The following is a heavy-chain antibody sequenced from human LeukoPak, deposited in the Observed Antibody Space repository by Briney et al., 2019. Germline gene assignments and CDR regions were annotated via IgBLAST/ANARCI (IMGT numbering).Heavy chain of an antibody. J-gene: IGHJ4*02. V-gene: IGHV1-2*02. Sequence: ASVKVSCKASGYTFTGYYMHWVRQAPGQGFEWMGWINPNTGGTNYAQNFQGRVTMTRDTSISTAYMELSRLRSDDTAVYYCARPQTRDGYNFLGHWGQGTLVTVSS. CDR3: ARPQTRDGYNFLGH. CDR1: GYTFTGYY. CDR2: INPNTGGT. D-gene: IGHD5-24*01.